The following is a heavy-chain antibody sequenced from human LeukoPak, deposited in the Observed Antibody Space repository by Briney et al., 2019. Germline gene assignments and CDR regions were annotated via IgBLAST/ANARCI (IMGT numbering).Heavy chain of an antibody. CDR1: GFAFGNYG. J-gene: IGHJ4*02. CDR3: AKDLESGWDGGDY. Sequence: GGSLRLSCAASGFAFGNYGMNWVRQAPGKGLEWVSDITSGGSGTNYADSVKGRFTISRDNSENTLYLQMNSLRADDTAVYYCAKDLESGWDGGDYWGQGTLVTVSS. V-gene: IGHV3-23*01. D-gene: IGHD6-19*01. CDR2: ITSGGSGT.